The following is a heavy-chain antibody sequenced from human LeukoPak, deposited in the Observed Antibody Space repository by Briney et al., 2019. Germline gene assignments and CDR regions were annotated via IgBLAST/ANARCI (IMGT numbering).Heavy chain of an antibody. D-gene: IGHD6-19*01. V-gene: IGHV4-39*02. CDR2: TYYSGST. CDR3: ARDEGSGWYYFDY. J-gene: IGHJ4*02. CDR1: GGSISSSSYY. Sequence: SETLSLTCTVSGGSISSSSYYWGWIRQPPGKGLEWIGSTYYSGSTYYNPSLKSRVTISVDTSKNQFSLKLSSVTAADTAVYYCARDEGSGWYYFDYWGQGTLVTVSS.